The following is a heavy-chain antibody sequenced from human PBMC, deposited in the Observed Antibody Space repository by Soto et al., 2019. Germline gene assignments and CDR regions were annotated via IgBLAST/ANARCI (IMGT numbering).Heavy chain of an antibody. Sequence: ASVKVSCKASGYSFTTYGMTWVRQAPGQGLEWMGWISTDKGNTKYAQNFQSWATLTTDTSTSTAYMELRNLRSDDTAVYYCARDRDWNLDYWGQGTLVTVSS. D-gene: IGHD2-21*02. CDR3: ARDRDWNLDY. V-gene: IGHV1-18*01. CDR2: ISTDKGNT. CDR1: GYSFTTYG. J-gene: IGHJ4*02.